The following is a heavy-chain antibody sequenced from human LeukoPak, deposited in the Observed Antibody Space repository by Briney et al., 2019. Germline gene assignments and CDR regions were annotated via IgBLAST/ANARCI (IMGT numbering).Heavy chain of an antibody. CDR2: INHSGST. CDR3: ARGPIQLWPIDY. CDR1: GGSFSGYY. J-gene: IGHJ4*02. D-gene: IGHD5-18*01. V-gene: IGHV4-34*01. Sequence: PSETLSLTCAVYGGSFSGYYWSWIRQPPGKGLEWIGEINHSGSTNYNPSLKSRVTISVDTSKNQFSLKLSSATAADTAVYYCARGPIQLWPIDYWGQGTLVTVSS.